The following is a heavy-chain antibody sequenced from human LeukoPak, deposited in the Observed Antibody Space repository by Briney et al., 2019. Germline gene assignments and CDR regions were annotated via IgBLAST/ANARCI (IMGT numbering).Heavy chain of an antibody. Sequence: TGGSLRLSCAASGFTFSSYSVNWVRQAPGKGLEWVSYISSSSSPIYYADSVKGRFTISRDNAKNLLYLQMNSLGDEDTAVYYCARDGRDGYNGAPGAFDIWGQGTMVTVSS. CDR1: GFTFSSYS. V-gene: IGHV3-48*02. J-gene: IGHJ3*02. D-gene: IGHD5-24*01. CDR3: ARDGRDGYNGAPGAFDI. CDR2: ISSSSSPI.